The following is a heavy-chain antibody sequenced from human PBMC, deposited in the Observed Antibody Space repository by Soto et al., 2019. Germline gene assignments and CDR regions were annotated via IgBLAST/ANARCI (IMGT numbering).Heavy chain of an antibody. D-gene: IGHD3-3*01. V-gene: IGHV3-23*01. CDR1: GFSFVSYA. J-gene: IGHJ4*02. CDR2: ISGSDGKT. Sequence: GGSLRLSCAASGFSFVSYAMSWVRQAPGKGLEWVSTISGSDGKTYYADSVKGRFSISRDTSKNTLYLQMNSLRVDDTAVYYCAKWSYLDYWGQGNRVTVSS. CDR3: AKWSYLDY.